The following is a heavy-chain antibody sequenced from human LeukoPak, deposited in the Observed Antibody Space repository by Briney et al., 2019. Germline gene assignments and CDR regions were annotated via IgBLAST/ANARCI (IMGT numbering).Heavy chain of an antibody. CDR3: AKDSGGNGDC. CDR1: GFTFSSYG. Sequence: PGGSLRLSCAASGFTFSSYGMHWVRQAPGKGLEWVAVISYDGSNKYYADSVKGRFTISRDNSKNTLYLQMNSLRAEDTAVYYCAKDSGGNGDCWGQGTLVTVSS. CDR2: ISYDGSNK. V-gene: IGHV3-30*18. D-gene: IGHD4-23*01. J-gene: IGHJ4*02.